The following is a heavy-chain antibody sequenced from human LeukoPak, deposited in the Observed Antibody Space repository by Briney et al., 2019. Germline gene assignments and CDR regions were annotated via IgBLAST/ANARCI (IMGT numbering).Heavy chain of an antibody. CDR3: ARGHYYDSSGSKWGFDY. V-gene: IGHV3-48*01. Sequence: GGSLRLSCAASGFTFSSYNMNWVRQAPGKGLEWVSYISSYSSTIYYADSVKGRFTISRDNAKNSLYLQMNSLRAEDTAVYYCARGHYYDSSGSKWGFDYCGQGTLVTVSS. CDR2: ISSYSSTI. CDR1: GFTFSSYN. D-gene: IGHD3-22*01. J-gene: IGHJ4*02.